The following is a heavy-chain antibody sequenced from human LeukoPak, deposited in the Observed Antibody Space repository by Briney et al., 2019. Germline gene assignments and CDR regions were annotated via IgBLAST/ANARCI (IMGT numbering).Heavy chain of an antibody. CDR2: IYPSDSDP. CDR3: ASHDYGHYGTFKY. J-gene: IGHJ4*02. V-gene: IGHV5-51*01. CDR1: GYTFINYW. D-gene: IGHD4-17*01. Sequence: GESLKISCKGSGYTFINYWIGWVRQMPGKGLEWMGIIYPSDSDPRYSPSFRGQVTISADKSISTAYLQWSSLKASDTAMYYCASHDYGHYGTFKYWGQGTLVTVSS.